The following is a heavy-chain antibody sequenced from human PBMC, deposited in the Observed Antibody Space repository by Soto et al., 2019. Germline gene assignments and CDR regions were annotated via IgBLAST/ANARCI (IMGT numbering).Heavy chain of an antibody. V-gene: IGHV1-58*01. CDR2: IVVGSGNT. CDR3: AADSWTLYYGMDV. Sequence: SVKVSCKASGFTFTSSAVQWVRQARGQRLEWIGWIVVGSGNTNYAQKFQERVTITRDMSTSTAYMELSSLRSEDTAVYYCAADSWTLYYGMDVWGQGTTVTVSS. CDR1: GFTFTSSA. D-gene: IGHD2-15*01. J-gene: IGHJ6*02.